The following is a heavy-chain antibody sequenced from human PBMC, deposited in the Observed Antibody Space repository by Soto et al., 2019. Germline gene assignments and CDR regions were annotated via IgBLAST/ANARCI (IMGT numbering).Heavy chain of an antibody. CDR2: IYYSGST. V-gene: IGHV4-31*03. CDR1: GGSISSGGYY. D-gene: IGHD2-2*01. J-gene: IGHJ4*02. Sequence: QVQLQESGPGLVKPSQTLSLTCTVSGGSISSGGYYWSWIRQHPGKGLEWIGYIYYSGSTYYNPYLKSRVTISVNTSKNQFSLKLSSVTAADTAVYYCAREGYCSSTSCFGAPLDYWGQGTLVTVSS. CDR3: AREGYCSSTSCFGAPLDY.